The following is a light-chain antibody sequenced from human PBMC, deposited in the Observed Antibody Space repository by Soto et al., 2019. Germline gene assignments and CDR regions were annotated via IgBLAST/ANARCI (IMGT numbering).Light chain of an antibody. V-gene: IGKV3-11*01. CDR3: QQRTNWPPT. CDR2: DAS. CDR1: QSVSSY. J-gene: IGKJ5*01. Sequence: EIVLTQSPATLSLSPGERVTLSCRASQSVSSYLAWHQQKPGQAPRLLIHDASNRATGIPVRFSGSGSGTDFTLTISSLEPEDFAVYYCQQRTNWPPTFGQGTRLEIK.